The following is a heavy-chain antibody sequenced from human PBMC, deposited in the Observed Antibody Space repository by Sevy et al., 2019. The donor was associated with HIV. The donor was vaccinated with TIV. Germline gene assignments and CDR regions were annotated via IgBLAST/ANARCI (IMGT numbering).Heavy chain of an antibody. CDR1: GFSFGNYL. D-gene: IGHD6-19*01. J-gene: IGHJ4*02. Sequence: GGSLRLSCATSGFSFGNYLMSWVRQPPGKGLEWVANIMQDRSETYFDDSVKGRFTISRDNAKNSIHLEMRSLGVEDTAVYHCARLGGYNSGWFFDLWGQGTLVVVSS. CDR3: ARLGGYNSGWFFDL. V-gene: IGHV3-7*01. CDR2: IMQDRSET.